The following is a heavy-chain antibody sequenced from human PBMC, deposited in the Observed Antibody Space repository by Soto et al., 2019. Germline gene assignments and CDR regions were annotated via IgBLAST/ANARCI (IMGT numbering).Heavy chain of an antibody. D-gene: IGHD3-10*01. CDR3: AKGDGGVGSWGYCFDH. Sequence: EVQLLESGGGLVQPGGSLRLSCAASGFTFSSYAMSWVRQAPGKGLEWVAAIRGSGGSTYYADSVKGRFTISRDNSKNTLHLQLHSLRPDDTGVGYCAKGDGGVGSWGYCFDHWGQGTLVNVSS. CDR1: GFTFSSYA. V-gene: IGHV3-23*01. CDR2: IRGSGGST. J-gene: IGHJ5*02.